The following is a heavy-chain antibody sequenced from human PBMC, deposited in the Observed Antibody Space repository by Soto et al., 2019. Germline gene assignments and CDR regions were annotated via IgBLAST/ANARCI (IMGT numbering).Heavy chain of an antibody. J-gene: IGHJ3*02. CDR2: IKSKTDGGTT. D-gene: IGHD2-8*01. CDR1: GFTFSNAW. CDR3: TTDFGLMDAFDI. V-gene: IGHV3-15*01. Sequence: GESLKISCAASGFTFSNAWMSWVRQAPGKGLEWVGRIKSKTDGGTTDYAAPVKGRFTISRDDSKNTLYLQMNSLKTEDTAVYYCTTDFGLMDAFDIWGQGTMVTVSS.